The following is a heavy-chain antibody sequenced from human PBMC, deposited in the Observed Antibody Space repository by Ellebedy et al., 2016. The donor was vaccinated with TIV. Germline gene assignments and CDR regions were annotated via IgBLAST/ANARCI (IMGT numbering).Heavy chain of an antibody. J-gene: IGHJ6*03. CDR3: AKDRNTWNDYYYYMDV. V-gene: IGHV3-30*18. CDR2: ISYDGTKK. D-gene: IGHD1-20*01. Sequence: GGSLRLSXAASGFPFSNFGIHWVRQAPGKGLEWVAIISYDGTKKYFADSVKGRFTISRDDSRNTVYLQVSSLRPEDTAVYYCAKDRNTWNDYYYYMDVWGKGTTVTVSS. CDR1: GFPFSNFG.